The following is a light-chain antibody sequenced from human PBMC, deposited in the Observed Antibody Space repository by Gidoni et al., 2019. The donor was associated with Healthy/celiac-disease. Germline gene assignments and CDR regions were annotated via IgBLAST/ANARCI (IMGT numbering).Light chain of an antibody. J-gene: IGKJ4*01. CDR1: QSVSSY. CDR2: DAA. V-gene: IGKV3-11*01. Sequence: EIVLPQSPATLSLSPGERATLSCRASQSVSSYLAWYQQKPGQAARLLSYDAANRSTGIPPRCIGSGSGTDYTSTTSSREADDYAVDYCQQRSNWSPFTFGGGTKVEIK. CDR3: QQRSNWSPFT.